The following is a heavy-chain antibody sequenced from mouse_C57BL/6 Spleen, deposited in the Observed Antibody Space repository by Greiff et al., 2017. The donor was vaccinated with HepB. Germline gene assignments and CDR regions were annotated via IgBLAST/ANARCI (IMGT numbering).Heavy chain of an antibody. CDR1: GYTFTSYW. V-gene: IGHV1-55*01. Sequence: QVQLQQSGAELVKPGASVKMSCKASGYTFTSYWITWVKQRPGQGLEWIGDIYPGSGSTNYNEKFKSKATLTVDTSSSTAYMQLSSLTSEDSAVYYCARRGSSYGWFAYWGQGTLVTVSA. CDR2: IYPGSGST. D-gene: IGHD1-1*01. J-gene: IGHJ3*01. CDR3: ARRGSSYGWFAY.